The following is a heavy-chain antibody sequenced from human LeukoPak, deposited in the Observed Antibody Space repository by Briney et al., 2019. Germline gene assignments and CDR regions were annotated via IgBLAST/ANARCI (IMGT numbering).Heavy chain of an antibody. CDR2: IYTSGST. D-gene: IGHD6-13*01. Sequence: PSETLSLTCSVSGGSIRSSYWSWIRQPAGKELEWIGRIYTSGSTNYNPSLKSRVTISVDTSKNQFSLKLSSVTAADTAVYYCARQGYSSSWPFDYWGQGTLVTVSS. V-gene: IGHV4-4*07. J-gene: IGHJ4*02. CDR3: ARQGYSSSWPFDY. CDR1: GGSIRSSY.